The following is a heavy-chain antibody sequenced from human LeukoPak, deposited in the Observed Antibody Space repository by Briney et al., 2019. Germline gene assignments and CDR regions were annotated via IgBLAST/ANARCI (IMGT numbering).Heavy chain of an antibody. CDR1: GFTFSSYS. CDR2: ISSSSSYI. D-gene: IGHD6-19*01. J-gene: IGHJ3*02. Sequence: GGSLRLSCAASGFTFSSYSMNWVRQAPGKGLEWVSSISSSSSYIYYADSVKGRFTISRDNAKNSLYLQMNSLRAEDTAVYYCARGIAVAGTPLNAFDIWGQGTMVTVSS. CDR3: ARGIAVAGTPLNAFDI. V-gene: IGHV3-21*01.